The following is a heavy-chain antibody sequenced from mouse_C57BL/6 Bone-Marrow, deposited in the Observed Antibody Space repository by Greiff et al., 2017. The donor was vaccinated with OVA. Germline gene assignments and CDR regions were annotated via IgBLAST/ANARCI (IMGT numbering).Heavy chain of an antibody. CDR1: GYTFTTYP. Sequence: VKLQESGAELVKPGASVKMSCKASGYTFTTYPIEWMKQNHGKSLEWIGNFHPYNDDTKYNEKFKGKATLTVEKSSSTVYLELSRLTSDDSAVYYCAVYYYGSSPYAMDYWGQGTSVTVSS. CDR3: AVYYYGSSPYAMDY. V-gene: IGHV1-47*01. D-gene: IGHD1-1*01. J-gene: IGHJ4*01. CDR2: FHPYNDDT.